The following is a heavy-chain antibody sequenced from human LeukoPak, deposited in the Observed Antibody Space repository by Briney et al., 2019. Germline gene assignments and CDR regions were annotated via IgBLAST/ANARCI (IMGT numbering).Heavy chain of an antibody. J-gene: IGHJ4*02. V-gene: IGHV1-18*01. CDR2: ISAYNGNT. CDR1: GGTFSSYA. D-gene: IGHD5-18*01. Sequence: ASVKVSCKASGGTFSSYAISWVRQAPGQGLEWMGWISAYNGNTNYAQKLQGRVTMTTDTSTSTAYMELRSLRSDGTAVYYCAILATAIDLDYWGQGTLVTVSS. CDR3: AILATAIDLDY.